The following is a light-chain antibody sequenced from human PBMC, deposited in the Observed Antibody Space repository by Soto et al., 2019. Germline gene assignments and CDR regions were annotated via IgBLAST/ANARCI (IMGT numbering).Light chain of an antibody. V-gene: IGKV1-39*01. CDR1: QSIDSY. J-gene: IGKJ1*01. CDR2: AAS. CDR3: QQSYSAPRT. Sequence: DIQMTQSLSSLSASVGDRVTITCSASQSIDSYLNWYQQKPGKAPKFLIYAASSLQSGVPSRFSGSGSGTDFTLTITSLQPEDFATYFCQQSYSAPRTFGQGTKVEIK.